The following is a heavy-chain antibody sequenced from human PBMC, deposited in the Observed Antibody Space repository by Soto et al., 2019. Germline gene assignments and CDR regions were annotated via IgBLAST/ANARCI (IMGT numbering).Heavy chain of an antibody. Sequence: QVQLVQSGAEVKKPGSSVKVSCKASGGTFSSYAISWVRQAPGQGLEWMGGIIPIFGTANYAQKFQGRVTITADESTSTAYMELSSLRSEDTAVYYCASGTEVVTAIPPVSLDYWGQGTLVTVSS. CDR2: IIPIFGTA. V-gene: IGHV1-69*12. CDR3: ASGTEVVTAIPPVSLDY. D-gene: IGHD2-21*02. J-gene: IGHJ4*02. CDR1: GGTFSSYA.